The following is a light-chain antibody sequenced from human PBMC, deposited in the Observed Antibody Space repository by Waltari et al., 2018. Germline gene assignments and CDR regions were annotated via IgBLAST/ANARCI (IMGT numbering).Light chain of an antibody. CDR2: VNSEGSH. J-gene: IGLJ3*02. V-gene: IGLV4-69*01. Sequence: LVLTQSPSASASLAAPVKLPRTLSSGHSINIIAWIQKRPERGPRYLMKVNSEGSHYKEDDIPDRFAGSSSGAERYLTISSLQSEDEADYYCETGGHGTWVFGGGTKLTVL. CDR1: SGHSINI. CDR3: ETGGHGTWV.